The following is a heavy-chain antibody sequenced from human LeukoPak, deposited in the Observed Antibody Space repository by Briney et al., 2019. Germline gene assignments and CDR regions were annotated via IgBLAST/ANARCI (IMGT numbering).Heavy chain of an antibody. D-gene: IGHD2-15*01. J-gene: IGHJ1*01. Sequence: GGSLRLSCAASGFTFSSYGMHWVRQAPGKGLEWVAVISYGGSNKYYADSVKGRFTISRGNSKNTLYLQMNSLRAEDTAVYYCAKEVRLCSGGSCYHHEYFQHWGQGTLVTVSS. V-gene: IGHV3-30*18. CDR2: ISYGGSNK. CDR1: GFTFSSYG. CDR3: AKEVRLCSGGSCYHHEYFQH.